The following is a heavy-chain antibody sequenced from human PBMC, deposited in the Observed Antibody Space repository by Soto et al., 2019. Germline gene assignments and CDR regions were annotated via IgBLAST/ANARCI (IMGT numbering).Heavy chain of an antibody. Sequence: VKVSCKASGGTFSSYAISWVRQAPGQGLEWMGGIIPIFGTANYAQKFQGRVTITADESTSTAYMELSSLRSEDTAVYYCARVWYYYDSSGYSNWFDPWGQGTLVTVSS. V-gene: IGHV1-69*13. J-gene: IGHJ5*02. D-gene: IGHD3-22*01. CDR3: ARVWYYYDSSGYSNWFDP. CDR1: GGTFSSYA. CDR2: IIPIFGTA.